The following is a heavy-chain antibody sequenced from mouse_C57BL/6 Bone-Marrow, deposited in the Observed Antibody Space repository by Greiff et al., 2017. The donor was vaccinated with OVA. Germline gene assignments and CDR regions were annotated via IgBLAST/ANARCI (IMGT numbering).Heavy chain of an antibody. CDR2: IDPANGNT. Sequence: VHVKQSVAELVRPGASVKLSCTASGFNIKNTYMHWVKQRPEQGLEWIGRIDPANGNTKYAPKFQGKATITADTSSNTAYLQLSSLTSEDTAIYYCASAYVGNYYAMDYWGQGTSVTVSS. V-gene: IGHV14-3*01. CDR1: GFNIKNTY. CDR3: ASAYVGNYYAMDY. J-gene: IGHJ4*01. D-gene: IGHD1-1*01.